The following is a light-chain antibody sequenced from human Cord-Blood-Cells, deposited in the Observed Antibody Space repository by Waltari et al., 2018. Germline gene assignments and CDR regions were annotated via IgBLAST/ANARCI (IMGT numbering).Light chain of an antibody. J-gene: IGLJ3*02. Sequence: QSALTQPASVSGSPGQSITISCTGTSSDVGGYNYVSWYQQHPGKAPKLMIYGVSKRPSGCSNRFSGSKAGNTASLTISGLQAEDEADYYCSSYTSSSTWVFGGGTKLTVL. V-gene: IGLV2-14*01. CDR1: SSDVGGYNY. CDR2: GVS. CDR3: SSYTSSSTWV.